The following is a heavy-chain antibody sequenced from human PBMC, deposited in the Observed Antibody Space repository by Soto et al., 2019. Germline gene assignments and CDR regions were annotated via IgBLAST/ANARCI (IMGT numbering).Heavy chain of an antibody. J-gene: IGHJ4*02. CDR3: ARVEVTYYFDY. V-gene: IGHV4-39*01. CDR2: IYYSGST. CDR1: GGSISSSSYY. D-gene: IGHD2-21*02. Sequence: QLQLQESGPGLVKPSETLSLTCTVSGGSISSSSYYWGWIRQPPGKGLEWIGGIYYSGSTYYNPSLKSRVTISVDTSKNQFSRKLSSVTAADPAVYYCARVEVTYYFDYWGQGTLVTVSS.